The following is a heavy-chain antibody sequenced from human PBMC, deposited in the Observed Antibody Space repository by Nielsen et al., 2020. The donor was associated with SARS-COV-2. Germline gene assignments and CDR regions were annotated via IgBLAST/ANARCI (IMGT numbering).Heavy chain of an antibody. CDR1: GYKFTTYW. Sequence: KVSCKGSGYKFTTYWIGWVRQMPGKGLEWMGIIYPGDSDTRYSPSFQGQVTISADKSISTAYLQWSSLKASDTAMYYCARGATLTNFDSWGQGTLVTVSS. D-gene: IGHD4-11*01. CDR2: IYPGDSDT. CDR3: ARGATLTNFDS. J-gene: IGHJ4*02. V-gene: IGHV5-51*01.